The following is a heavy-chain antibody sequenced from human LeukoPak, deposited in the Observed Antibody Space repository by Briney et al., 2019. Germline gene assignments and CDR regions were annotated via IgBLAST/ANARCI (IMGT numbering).Heavy chain of an antibody. V-gene: IGHV4-4*07. D-gene: IGHD3-3*01. Sequence: SETLSLTCTVSGGSISSYYWSWIRQPARKGLEWIGRIYTSGSTNYNPSLKSRVTISVDTSKNQFSLKLSSVTAADTAVYYCARGPYYDFWSGYYSRTLDYWGQGTLVTVSS. CDR2: IYTSGST. CDR1: GGSISSYY. CDR3: ARGPYYDFWSGYYSRTLDY. J-gene: IGHJ4*02.